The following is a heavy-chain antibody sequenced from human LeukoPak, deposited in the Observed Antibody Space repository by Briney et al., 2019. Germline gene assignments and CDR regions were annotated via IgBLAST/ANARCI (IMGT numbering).Heavy chain of an antibody. CDR2: ISSDGSRRTSAEK. V-gene: IGHV3-74*01. Sequence: GGSLRLSCAASGFTVSSNYMSWARQAPGKGLVWVSRISSDGSRRTSAEKTYADYVKGRFTISRDDAKNTLYLQMTSLRADDTAVYFCARGRYGVDYWGQGTLVTVSS. D-gene: IGHD4-17*01. CDR3: ARGRYGVDY. J-gene: IGHJ4*02. CDR1: GFTVSSNY.